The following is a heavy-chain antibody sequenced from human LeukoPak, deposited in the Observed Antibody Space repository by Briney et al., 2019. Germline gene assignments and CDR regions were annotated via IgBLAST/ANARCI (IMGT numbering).Heavy chain of an antibody. Sequence: GGSLRLSCAASGFTFSSYAMSWVRQAPGRGLEWVSAISGSGGSTYYADSVKGRFTISRDNSKNTLYLQMNSLRAEDTAVYYCAKDGVDCGGDCYPSAEYFQHWGQGTLVTVSS. CDR3: AKDGVDCGGDCYPSAEYFQH. V-gene: IGHV3-23*01. J-gene: IGHJ1*01. CDR1: GFTFSSYA. D-gene: IGHD2-21*02. CDR2: ISGSGGST.